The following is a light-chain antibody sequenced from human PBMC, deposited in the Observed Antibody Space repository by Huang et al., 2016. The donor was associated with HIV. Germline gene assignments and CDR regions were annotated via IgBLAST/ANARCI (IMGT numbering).Light chain of an antibody. CDR2: GAS. J-gene: IGKJ1*01. CDR1: QSVSSSY. Sequence: EIVLTQSPGTLALSPGERATLSCRASQSVSSSYLAWYQQKPGQAPRLLFYGASSMATGLPDRFSGSGSGTDFTLTISRLEPEDFAVYYCQQYDSSPWTFGQGTKVEIK. CDR3: QQYDSSPWT. V-gene: IGKV3-20*01.